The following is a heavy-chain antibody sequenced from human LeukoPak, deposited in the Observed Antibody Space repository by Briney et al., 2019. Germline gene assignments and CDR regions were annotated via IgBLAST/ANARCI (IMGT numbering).Heavy chain of an antibody. CDR3: AKDTSIGKYCTNGVCSPFDY. J-gene: IGHJ4*02. Sequence: GGSLTLSCAGSGFTFSSYAMSWVRQAPGQGLEWVSFISDSGDYTSYADSVRGRFTIARDNSSNTLYLHMISLRPEDTAVYYCAKDTSIGKYCTNGVCSPFDYWGQGTLVTVSS. D-gene: IGHD2-8*01. V-gene: IGHV3-23*01. CDR2: ISDSGDYT. CDR1: GFTFSSYA.